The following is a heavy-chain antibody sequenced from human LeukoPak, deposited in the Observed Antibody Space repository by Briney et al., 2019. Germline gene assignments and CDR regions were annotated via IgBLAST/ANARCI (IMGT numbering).Heavy chain of an antibody. D-gene: IGHD4-17*01. J-gene: IGHJ5*02. CDR1: GGSISSYY. CDR3: AREGGYGDYGPLYNWFDP. V-gene: IGHV4-59*01. Sequence: SETLSLTCTVSGGSISSYYWSWIRQPPGKGLEWIGYIYYSGSTNYNPSLKSRVTISVDTSKNQFFLKLSSVTAADTAVYYCAREGGYGDYGPLYNWFDPWGQGTLVTVSS. CDR2: IYYSGST.